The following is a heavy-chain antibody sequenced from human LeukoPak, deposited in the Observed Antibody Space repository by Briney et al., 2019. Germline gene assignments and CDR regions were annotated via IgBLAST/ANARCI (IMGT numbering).Heavy chain of an antibody. J-gene: IGHJ6*03. D-gene: IGHD5-18*01. CDR3: ARVGYSYVINDWSRTGLGASPTKYYYHMDV. V-gene: IGHV4-34*01. CDR2: INHSRST. CDR1: GGSFSGYY. Sequence: PSETLSLTCAVYGGSFSGYYWGWIPQPPGKGLEWVQEINHSRSTNYNPSLKSRVTIQGDTSKKQFSLKLSSVTAADTALSFCARVGYSYVINDWSRTGLGASPTKYYYHMDVWGKGTTVTVSS.